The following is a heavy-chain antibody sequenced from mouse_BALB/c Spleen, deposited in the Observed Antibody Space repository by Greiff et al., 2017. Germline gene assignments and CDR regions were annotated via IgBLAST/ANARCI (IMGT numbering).Heavy chain of an antibody. CDR2: ISSGGST. V-gene: IGHV5-6-5*01. J-gene: IGHJ2*01. CDR1: GFTFSSYA. CDR3: ARGVVATKYFDY. Sequence: EVQRVESGGGLVKPGGSLKLSCAASGFTFSSYAMSWVRQTPEKRLEWVASISSGGSTYYPDSVKGRFTISRDNARNILYLQMSSLRSEDTAMYYCARGVVATKYFDYWGQGTTLTVSS. D-gene: IGHD1-1*01.